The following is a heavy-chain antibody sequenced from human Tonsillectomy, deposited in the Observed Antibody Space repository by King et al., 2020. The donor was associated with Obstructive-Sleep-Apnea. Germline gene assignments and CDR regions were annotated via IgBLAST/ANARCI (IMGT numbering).Heavy chain of an antibody. J-gene: IGHJ4*02. CDR3: VRDLVRRPAAGTR. D-gene: IGHD6-13*01. CDR2: INGDGSTT. Sequence: VQLVESGGGLVQPGGSLRLSCATSGFTFSNYWMHWIRQTPGKGLVWVSRINGDGSTTTYADSVKGRFTISRDNAKNTLFLQMNSLRAEDTAVYYCVRDLVRRPAAGTRWGQGTLVTVSS. CDR1: GFTFSNYW. V-gene: IGHV3-74*01.